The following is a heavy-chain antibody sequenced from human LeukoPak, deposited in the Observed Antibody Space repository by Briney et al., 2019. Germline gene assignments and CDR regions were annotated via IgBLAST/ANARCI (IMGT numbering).Heavy chain of an antibody. D-gene: IGHD3-22*01. Sequence: GASVKVSCKASGYTFTSYGISWVRQAPGQGLEWMGWISACNGNTNYAQKLQGRVTMTTDTSTSTAYMELRSLRSDDTAVYYCARDEWAGYYDSSGYADGMDVWGQGTTVTVSS. V-gene: IGHV1-18*01. CDR2: ISACNGNT. J-gene: IGHJ6*02. CDR1: GYTFTSYG. CDR3: ARDEWAGYYDSSGYADGMDV.